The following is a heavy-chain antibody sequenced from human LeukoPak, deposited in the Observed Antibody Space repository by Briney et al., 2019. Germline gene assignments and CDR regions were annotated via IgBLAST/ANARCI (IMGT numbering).Heavy chain of an antibody. CDR1: GGTFSSHT. CDR2: IIPLFGIV. D-gene: IGHD5-18*01. Sequence: SVKVSCKASGGTFSSHTISWERQAPEQGLEWMGRIIPLFGIVSYAQKFQDRVTITADKSTSTAYMEVSSLRSEDTAVYYCARIPSGDVDTAMVMYYHYGMDVWGQGTTVTVSS. J-gene: IGHJ6*02. V-gene: IGHV1-69*02. CDR3: ARIPSGDVDTAMVMYYHYGMDV.